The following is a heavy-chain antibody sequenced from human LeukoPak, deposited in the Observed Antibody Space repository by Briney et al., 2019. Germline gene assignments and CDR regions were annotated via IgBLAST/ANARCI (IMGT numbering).Heavy chain of an antibody. Sequence: SETLSLTCSVSGGSISSYYWSWIRQPPGKGREWIGYIYYSGGANYNPSLKSRVTISVDTSKNQFSLKLSSVTAADTAVYYCAGGGWGWLRDWGQGTLVTVSS. J-gene: IGHJ4*02. CDR3: AGGGWGWLRD. D-gene: IGHD5-24*01. CDR2: IYYSGGA. CDR1: GGSISSYY. V-gene: IGHV4-59*01.